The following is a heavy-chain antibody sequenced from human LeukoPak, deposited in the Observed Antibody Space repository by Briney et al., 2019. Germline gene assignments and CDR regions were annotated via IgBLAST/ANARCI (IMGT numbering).Heavy chain of an antibody. CDR2: ISGSGGST. V-gene: IGHV3-23*01. D-gene: IGHD6-19*01. CDR3: AKYREGDDGWYPDNDAFDI. Sequence: GGSLRLSCAASGFTFSSYAMSWVRQAPGKGLEWVSAISGSGGSTYYADSVKGRFTISRDNSKNTLYLQMNSLRAEDTAVYYCAKYREGDDGWYPDNDAFDIWGQGTMVTVSS. CDR1: GFTFSSYA. J-gene: IGHJ3*02.